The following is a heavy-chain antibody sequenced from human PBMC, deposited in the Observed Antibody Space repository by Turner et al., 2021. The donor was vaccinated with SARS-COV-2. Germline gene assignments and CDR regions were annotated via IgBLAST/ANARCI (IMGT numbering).Heavy chain of an antibody. Sequence: QVQLVQSGAAVKKPGSSANVSCKASGRTFSSYSISRVRQAPGQGLEWMGGIIPIFGTANDAQKLQGRVTITADESTSTAYMELSSLRSEDTAVYYCARKGVGYNSNYYYGMDVWGQGTTVTVSS. CDR3: ARKGVGYNSNYYYGMDV. V-gene: IGHV1-69*01. CDR2: IIPIFGTA. D-gene: IGHD5-12*01. CDR1: GRTFSSYS. J-gene: IGHJ6*02.